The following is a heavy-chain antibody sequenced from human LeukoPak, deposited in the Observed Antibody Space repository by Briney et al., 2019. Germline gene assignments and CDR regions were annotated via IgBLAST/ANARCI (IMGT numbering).Heavy chain of an antibody. CDR3: ARDLRDYYDSSGRADDAFDI. J-gene: IGHJ3*02. CDR1: GYTFTSYG. CDR2: ISAYNGNT. D-gene: IGHD3-22*01. Sequence: GASVTVSCKASGYTFTSYGISWVRQAPGQGREWMGWISAYNGNTNYAQKLQGRVTMTTDTSTSTAYMELRSLRSDDTAVYYCARDLRDYYDSSGRADDAFDIWGQGTMVTVSS. V-gene: IGHV1-18*01.